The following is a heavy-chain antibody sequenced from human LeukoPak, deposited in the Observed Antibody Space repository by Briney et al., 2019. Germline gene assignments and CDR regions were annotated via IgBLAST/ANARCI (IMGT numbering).Heavy chain of an antibody. Sequence: GGSLRLSCAVSGFTFSNYWMHWVRQAPGKGLVWVSRIKSDGSTTSYADSVKGRFTISRDNAKNTLYLQMNSLRAEDTAVYYCARVGARLGAFDIWGQGTMVTVSS. D-gene: IGHD6-25*01. CDR2: IKSDGSTT. V-gene: IGHV3-74*01. CDR1: GFTFSNYW. J-gene: IGHJ3*02. CDR3: ARVGARLGAFDI.